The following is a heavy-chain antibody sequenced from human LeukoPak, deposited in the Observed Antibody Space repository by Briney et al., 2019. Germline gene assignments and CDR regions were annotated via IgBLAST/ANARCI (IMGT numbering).Heavy chain of an antibody. CDR1: GGSFSGYD. D-gene: IGHD4-17*01. Sequence: SETLSLTCAVYGGSFSGYDCNWIRQSPGKGLEWIGEINHSGSTNYNPSLKSRVTISVDTSKNQFSLKLSSVTAADTAVYYCARAKYDYGDFYYYYGMDVWGQGTTVTVSS. J-gene: IGHJ6*02. CDR2: INHSGST. V-gene: IGHV4-34*01. CDR3: ARAKYDYGDFYYYYGMDV.